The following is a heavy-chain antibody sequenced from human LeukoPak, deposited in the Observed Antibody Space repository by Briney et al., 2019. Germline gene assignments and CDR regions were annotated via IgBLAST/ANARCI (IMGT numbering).Heavy chain of an antibody. CDR2: ISTYNGNT. CDR1: GYTFTGYG. V-gene: IGHV1-18*01. CDR3: ARAAISKDGSGYFY. J-gene: IGHJ4*02. Sequence: GASVKVSCKASGYTFTGYGISWVRQAPGQGLEWMGRISTYNGNTNYAQKVQGRVTMTTDTSTSTAYMELRSLRSDDTAVYYCARAAISKDGSGYFYWGQGTLVTVSS. D-gene: IGHD3-22*01.